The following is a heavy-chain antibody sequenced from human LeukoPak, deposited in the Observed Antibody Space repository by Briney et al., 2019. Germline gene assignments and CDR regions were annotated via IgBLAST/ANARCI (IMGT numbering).Heavy chain of an antibody. Sequence: PGGSLRLSCSASGFTFTTYAMTWVRQPPGKGLEWVSGISGTGDTTSYADSVKGRFTISRDNSKNTLFLQMNSLRAEDTAIYYCAKASAFYFDTSGYPIPHYYDFWGQGTLVTVSS. D-gene: IGHD3-22*01. CDR1: GFTFTTYA. V-gene: IGHV3-23*01. CDR2: ISGTGDTT. CDR3: AKASAFYFDTSGYPIPHYYDF. J-gene: IGHJ4*02.